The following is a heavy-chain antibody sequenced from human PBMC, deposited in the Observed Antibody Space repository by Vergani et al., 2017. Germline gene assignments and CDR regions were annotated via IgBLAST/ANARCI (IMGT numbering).Heavy chain of an antibody. CDR3: TRHVPCGDGACLHFDH. CDR2: INPIDSKI. Sequence: EVMLVPSGAEVKKPGESLKISCKYSESSFISNEIAWVRQMSGKSLQWMWNINPIDSKIAYSPSFQGQAIMSLDKSITTAYLQWRSLKASDTAIYYCTRHVPCGDGACLHFDHWGQGTQVTVSS. D-gene: IGHD2-21*01. V-gene: IGHV5-51*01. J-gene: IGHJ4*02. CDR1: ESSFISNE.